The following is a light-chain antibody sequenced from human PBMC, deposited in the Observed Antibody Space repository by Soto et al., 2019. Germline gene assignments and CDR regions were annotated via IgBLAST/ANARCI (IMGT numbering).Light chain of an antibody. CDR3: SSYTSSSTLG. V-gene: IGLV2-14*01. CDR2: EVS. J-gene: IGLJ2*01. Sequence: QSALTPPASVSGSPGQSITISCTGTSSDVGGYHYVSWYQQHPGKAPKLMIYEVSNRPSGVSNRFSGSKSGNTASLTISGLQAEDEADYYCSSYTSSSTLGFGGGTKVTVL. CDR1: SSDVGGYHY.